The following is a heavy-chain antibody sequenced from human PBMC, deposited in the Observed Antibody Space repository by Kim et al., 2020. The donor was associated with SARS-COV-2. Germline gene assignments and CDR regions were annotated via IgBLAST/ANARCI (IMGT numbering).Heavy chain of an antibody. V-gene: IGHV4-61*01. CDR3: ARGMRDY. J-gene: IGHJ4*02. Sequence: SETLSLTCTVSGGSVSSGSYYWSWIRQPPGKGLEWIGYIYYSGSTNYNPSLKSRVTISVETSKNQFSLKLSSVTAADTAVYYCARGMRDYWGQGTLVTVSS. D-gene: IGHD2-8*01. CDR1: GGSVSSGSYY. CDR2: IYYSGST.